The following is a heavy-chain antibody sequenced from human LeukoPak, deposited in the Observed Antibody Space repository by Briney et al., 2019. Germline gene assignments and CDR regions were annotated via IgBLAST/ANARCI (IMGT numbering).Heavy chain of an antibody. V-gene: IGHV3-66*01. J-gene: IGHJ4*02. Sequence: QAGGSLRLSCAASGFTVSSNYMSWVRQAPGKGLEWVSVIYSGGSTYYADSVKGRFTISRDNSKNTLYLQMNSLRAEDTAVYYCARDPARWGYYFDYWGQGTLVTVSS. CDR2: IYSGGST. CDR1: GFTVSSNY. D-gene: IGHD6-6*01. CDR3: ARDPARWGYYFDY.